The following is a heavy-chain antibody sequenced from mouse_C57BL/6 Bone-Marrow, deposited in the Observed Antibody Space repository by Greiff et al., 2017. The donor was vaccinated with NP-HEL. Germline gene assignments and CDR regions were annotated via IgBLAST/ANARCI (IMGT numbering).Heavy chain of an antibody. J-gene: IGHJ2*01. D-gene: IGHD1-1*01. CDR2: IRFKSDNYAT. Sequence: EVKLQESGGGLVQPGGSMKLSCLASGFTFSNYWMNWVRQSPEKGLEWVAQIRFKSDNYATHYTESVKGRFTISRDDSKSSVYLKMNNLRAEDTGIEYCKYYGSSGRFYFDYWGQGTTLTVSS. V-gene: IGHV6-3*01. CDR1: GFTFSNYW. CDR3: KYYGSSGRFYFDY.